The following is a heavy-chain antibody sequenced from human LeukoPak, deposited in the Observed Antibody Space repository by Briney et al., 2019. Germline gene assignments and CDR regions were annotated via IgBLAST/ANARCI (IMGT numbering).Heavy chain of an antibody. J-gene: IGHJ4*02. Sequence: SETLSLTCTVSGGSISSSSYYWGWIRQPPGKGLERIGSIYYSGSTYYNPSLKSRVTISVDTSKNQFSLKLSSVTAADTAVYYRARDTYYYGSGSYDYWGQGTLVTVSS. D-gene: IGHD3-10*01. V-gene: IGHV4-39*01. CDR1: GGSISSSSYY. CDR3: ARDTYYYGSGSYDY. CDR2: IYYSGST.